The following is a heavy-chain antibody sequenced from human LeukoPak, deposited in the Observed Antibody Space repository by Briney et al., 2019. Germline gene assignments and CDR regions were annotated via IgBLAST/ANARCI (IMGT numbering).Heavy chain of an antibody. CDR3: ARDELFSGYEAFDI. CDR1: RFTVSSNY. V-gene: IGHV3-53*01. J-gene: IGHJ3*02. CDR2: IHDGGST. Sequence: SGKSLRLSCAASRFTVSSNYMSWVRQAPGKGLEWVSVIHDGGSTYYADSVKGRFTISRDNSKNTLYLQMNSLRAEDTAVYYCARDELFSGYEAFDIWGQGTMVTVSS. D-gene: IGHD3-22*01.